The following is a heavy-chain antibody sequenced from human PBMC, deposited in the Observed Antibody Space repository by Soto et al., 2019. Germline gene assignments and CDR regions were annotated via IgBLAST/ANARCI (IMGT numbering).Heavy chain of an antibody. CDR2: IVVGSGNT. CDR1: GFTFTSSA. Sequence: QMQLVQSGPEVKKPGTSVKVSCKASGFTFTSSAMQWVRQARGQRLEWIGWIVVGSGNTNYAQKFQERVTITRDMSTSTAYMELSSLRSEDTAVYYCAACGDTNPYCYYYDGMDVWGQGTTVTVSS. D-gene: IGHD4-17*01. V-gene: IGHV1-58*02. CDR3: AACGDTNPYCYYYDGMDV. J-gene: IGHJ6*02.